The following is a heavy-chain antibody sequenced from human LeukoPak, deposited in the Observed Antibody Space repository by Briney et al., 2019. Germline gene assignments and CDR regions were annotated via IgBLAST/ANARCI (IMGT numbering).Heavy chain of an antibody. V-gene: IGHV3-64*01. J-gene: IGHJ4*02. D-gene: IGHD2-15*01. CDR3: AREYCSGGDCQYYFDY. Sequence: GGSLRLSCAASGFTFSSYAMHWVRQAPGQGLEYVSAITSNGGSPYYANSVRGRFTISRDNSKNTLYLQMGTLRAEDMAVYYCAREYCSGGDCQYYFDYWGQGTLVTVSS. CDR2: ITSNGGSP. CDR1: GFTFSSYA.